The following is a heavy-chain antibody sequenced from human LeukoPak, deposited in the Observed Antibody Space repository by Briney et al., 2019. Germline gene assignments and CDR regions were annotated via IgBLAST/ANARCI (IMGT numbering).Heavy chain of an antibody. Sequence: KASQTLSLTCTVSGGSISSGDYYWSWIRQPPGKGLEWIGYIYYSGSTYYNPSLKSRVTISVDTSKNQFSLKLSSVTAADTAVYYCARAGGGYCSSTSCYAYRHWGQGTLVTVSS. CDR1: GGSISSGDYY. D-gene: IGHD2-2*03. J-gene: IGHJ1*01. CDR2: IYYSGST. CDR3: ARAGGGYCSSTSCYAYRH. V-gene: IGHV4-30-4*01.